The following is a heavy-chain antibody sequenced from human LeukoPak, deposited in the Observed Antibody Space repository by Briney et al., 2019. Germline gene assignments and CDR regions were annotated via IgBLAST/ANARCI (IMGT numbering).Heavy chain of an antibody. Sequence: GGSLRLSCAASGFTFSSYGMHWVRQAPGKGLEWVAVISYDGSNKYYADSVKGRFTISRDNSKNTLYLQMNSLRAEDTAVYYCAREGSLSSGYRGAFDIWGQETMVTVSS. J-gene: IGHJ3*02. CDR1: GFTFSSYG. CDR3: AREGSLSSGYRGAFDI. V-gene: IGHV3-30*03. CDR2: ISYDGSNK. D-gene: IGHD3-22*01.